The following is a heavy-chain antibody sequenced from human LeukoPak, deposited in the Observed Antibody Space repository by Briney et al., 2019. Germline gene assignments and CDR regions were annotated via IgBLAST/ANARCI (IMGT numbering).Heavy chain of an antibody. J-gene: IGHJ3*02. CDR1: GFTFSSYS. V-gene: IGHV3-21*01. Sequence: GGSLRLSCAASGFTFSSYSMNWVRQAPGKGLEWVSSISSSSSYIYYADSVKGRFTISRDNAKNSLYLQMNSLRAEDTAVYYCAREALGAGSGSYYNVAFDIWGQGTMATVSS. D-gene: IGHD3-10*01. CDR3: AREALGAGSGSYYNVAFDI. CDR2: ISSSSSYI.